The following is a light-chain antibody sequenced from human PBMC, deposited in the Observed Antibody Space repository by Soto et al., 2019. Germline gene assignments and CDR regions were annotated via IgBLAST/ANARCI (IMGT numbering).Light chain of an antibody. CDR2: GNS. CDR3: QSYDISLSVSVI. CDR1: SSKIGAGYD. Sequence: QSVLTQPPSVSGAPGQRVTISCTGSSSKIGAGYDVQWYQQLPGAAPKLLIFGNSNRPSGVPDRFSGSRPGTSASLAITGLQAEDEADYFCQSYDISLSVSVIFGGGT. J-gene: IGLJ2*01. V-gene: IGLV1-40*01.